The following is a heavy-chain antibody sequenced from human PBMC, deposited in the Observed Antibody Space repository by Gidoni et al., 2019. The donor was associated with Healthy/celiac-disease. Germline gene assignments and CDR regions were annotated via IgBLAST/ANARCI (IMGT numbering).Heavy chain of an antibody. V-gene: IGHV4-39*01. J-gene: IGHJ3*02. CDR1: GCSISSRSYY. CDR2: FYYIGIT. Sequence: QLQLQESGPGLLKHAETLSLPSTVPGCSISSRSYYWGRIRQPPGKGLEWIGRFYYIGITYSSPSLKSRVSAAVDTSKNQFSLRLSSVTAAYTAGYYCATSFGDYYGSGFDAFYSWGQGTMVTVSS. D-gene: IGHD3-10*01. CDR3: ATSFGDYYGSGFDAFYS.